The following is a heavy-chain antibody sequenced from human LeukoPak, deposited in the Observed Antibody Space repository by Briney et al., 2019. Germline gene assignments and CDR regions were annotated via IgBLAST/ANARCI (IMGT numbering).Heavy chain of an antibody. CDR3: AADYGSGSYRFDY. CDR2: IYHSGST. D-gene: IGHD3-10*01. Sequence: SQTLSLTCAASGGSISSGDYSWGWVRQPPGTGLEWIGYIYHSGSTLYNPSLKSRVTISIDRSKNQFSLRLSSVTAADTAVYYCAADYGSGSYRFDYWGQGTLVTVSS. V-gene: IGHV4-30-2*01. CDR1: GGSISSGDYS. J-gene: IGHJ4*02.